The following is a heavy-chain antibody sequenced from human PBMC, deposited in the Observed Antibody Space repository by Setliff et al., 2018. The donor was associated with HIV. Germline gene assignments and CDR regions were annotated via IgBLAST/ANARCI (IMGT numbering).Heavy chain of an antibody. Sequence: SETLSLTCNVSGGSISSSSYYWAWIRQPPGKGLEWIGYIYSNGGTAYNPSLKSRVTISVDTSKNQFSLKLTSVTIADTAVYYCARFTSGWYGQYWGQGTLVTVSS. CDR3: ARFTSGWYGQY. D-gene: IGHD6-19*01. CDR1: GGSISSSSYY. J-gene: IGHJ4*02. CDR2: IYSNGGT. V-gene: IGHV4-39*07.